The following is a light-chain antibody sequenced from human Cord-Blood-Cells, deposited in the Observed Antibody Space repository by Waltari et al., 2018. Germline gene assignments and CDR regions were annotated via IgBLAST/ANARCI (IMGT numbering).Light chain of an antibody. V-gene: IGLV2-11*01. CDR1: SSDVGGYTS. J-gene: IGLJ3*02. Sequence: QSALTQPRSVSGSPGQSVTIPCTGTSSDVGGYTSASWYQQHPGKAPKLMIYDVSKRPSGVPDRFSGSKSGNTASLTISGLQAEDEADYYCCSYAGSYTFEVFGGGTKLTVL. CDR2: DVS. CDR3: CSYAGSYTFEV.